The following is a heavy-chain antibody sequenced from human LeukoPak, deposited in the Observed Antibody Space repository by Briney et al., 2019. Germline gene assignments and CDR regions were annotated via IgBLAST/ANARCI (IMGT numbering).Heavy chain of an antibody. Sequence: ASVKVSCKASGYTFTSYYMHWVRQAPGQGLEWMGIINPSGGSTSYAQKFQGRVTMTRDTSTSTVYMELSRLRSDDTAVYYCARDYASIYYDSSGHRDYWGQGTLVTVSS. CDR1: GYTFTSYY. V-gene: IGHV1-46*01. J-gene: IGHJ4*02. D-gene: IGHD3-22*01. CDR3: ARDYASIYYDSSGHRDY. CDR2: INPSGGST.